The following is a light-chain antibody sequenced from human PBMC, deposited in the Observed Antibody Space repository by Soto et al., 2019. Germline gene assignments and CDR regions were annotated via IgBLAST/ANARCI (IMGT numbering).Light chain of an antibody. J-gene: IGKJ1*01. CDR2: SAS. Sequence: EVVLTQSPDTVSLSPWERATLSCRASQSVSSKLAWYQQRPGQAPRLLLYSASTRATGIPARFSGSGSGTEFTLTISSLQSEDFAVYYCHQYNHWLTWTFGQGTKVDIK. V-gene: IGKV3-15*01. CDR1: QSVSSK. CDR3: HQYNHWLTWT.